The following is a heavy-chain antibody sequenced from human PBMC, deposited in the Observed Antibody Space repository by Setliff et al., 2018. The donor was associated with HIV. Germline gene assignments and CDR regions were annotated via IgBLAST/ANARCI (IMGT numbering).Heavy chain of an antibody. CDR2: IYYSGST. CDR3: ARDSRYDWKNKFDI. Sequence: SETLSLTCTVSGGSISSGGYYWSWIRQHPGKGLEWIGHIYYSGSTNYNPSLKSRVTISVDTSKNQFSLKLSSVTAADTAVYYCARDSRYDWKNKFDIWGRGILVTVSS. J-gene: IGHJ2*01. V-gene: IGHV4-61*08. CDR1: GGSISSGGYY. D-gene: IGHD1-1*01.